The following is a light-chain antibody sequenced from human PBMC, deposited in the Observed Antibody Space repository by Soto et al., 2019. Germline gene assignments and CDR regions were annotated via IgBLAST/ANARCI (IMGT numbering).Light chain of an antibody. CDR2: AAS. J-gene: IGKJ1*01. CDR1: QSISNH. Sequence: DIQMTQSPSSLSASVEDRVIITCRASQSISNHLNWYQQKPGKAPKLLIFAASSLQSGVPSRFSGSRSGPDFTLTISSLQPEDFATYYCQQSYSTPTWTFGQGTKVDI. CDR3: QQSYSTPTWT. V-gene: IGKV1-39*01.